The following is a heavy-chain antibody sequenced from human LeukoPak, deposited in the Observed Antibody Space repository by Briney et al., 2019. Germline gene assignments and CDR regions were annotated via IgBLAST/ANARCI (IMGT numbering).Heavy chain of an antibody. CDR1: GFTFSSYA. CDR2: ISGSGGST. J-gene: IGHJ4*02. V-gene: IGHV3-23*01. CDR3: AKDPITMIVVVIPNYFDY. D-gene: IGHD3-22*01. Sequence: GGSLRLSCAASGFTFSSYAMSWVRQAPGKGLEWVSAISGSGGSTYYADSVKGRFTISRDNSKNTLYLQMNSLRAEDTAVYYCAKDPITMIVVVIPNYFDYWGQGTLVTVSS.